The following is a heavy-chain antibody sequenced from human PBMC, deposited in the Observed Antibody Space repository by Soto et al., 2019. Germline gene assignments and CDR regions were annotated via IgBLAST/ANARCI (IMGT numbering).Heavy chain of an antibody. D-gene: IGHD3-3*01. CDR3: ARDGDFWSGSAPSRLPNTQDY. Sequence: ASVKVSCKASGYTFTSYGISWERQAPGQGLEWMGWISAYNGNTNYAQKLQGRVTMTTDTSTSTAYMELRSLRSDDTAVYYCARDGDFWSGSAPSRLPNTQDYWGQGTLVTVSS. CDR2: ISAYNGNT. CDR1: GYTFTSYG. V-gene: IGHV1-18*01. J-gene: IGHJ4*02.